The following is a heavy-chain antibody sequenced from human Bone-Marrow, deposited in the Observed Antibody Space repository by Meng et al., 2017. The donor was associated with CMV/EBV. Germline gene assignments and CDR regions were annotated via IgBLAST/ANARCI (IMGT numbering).Heavy chain of an antibody. J-gene: IGHJ6*02. CDR3: AKESRGYSYGGGGGMDV. CDR1: GFTFSSYE. V-gene: IGHV3-48*03. D-gene: IGHD5-18*01. CDR2: ISSSGSTI. Sequence: GGSLRLSCAASGFTFSSYEMNWVRQAPGKGLEWVSYISSSGSTIYYADSVKGRFTISRDNSKNTLYLQMNSLRAEDTAVYYCAKESRGYSYGGGGGMDVWGQGTTVTVSS.